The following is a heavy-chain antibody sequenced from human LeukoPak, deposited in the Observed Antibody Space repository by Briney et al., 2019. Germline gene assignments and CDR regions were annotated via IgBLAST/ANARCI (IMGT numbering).Heavy chain of an antibody. CDR1: GYTFTDYY. CDR2: VDPEDGET. CDR3: ATVGHCSGGSCYFEDYYFDY. Sequence: ASVKVSCKVSGYTFTDYYMHWVQQASGKGLEWMGLVDPEDGETIYAEKFQGRVTITADTSTDTAYMELSSLRSEDTAVYYCATVGHCSGGSCYFEDYYFDYWGQGTLVTVSS. V-gene: IGHV1-69-2*01. J-gene: IGHJ4*02. D-gene: IGHD2-15*01.